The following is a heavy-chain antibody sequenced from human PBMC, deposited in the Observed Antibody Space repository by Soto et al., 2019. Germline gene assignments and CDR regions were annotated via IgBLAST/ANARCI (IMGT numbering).Heavy chain of an antibody. V-gene: IGHV3-23*01. CDR1: GFTFSSYA. Sequence: GGSLRLSCAASGFTFSSYAMSWVRQAPGKGLEWVSAISGSGGSTYYEDSVKGRFTISRDNSKNTLNLQMNSLRAEDTAVYYFAKVPVVVAAINWFDPWGQGTLVTVSS. J-gene: IGHJ5*02. CDR3: AKVPVVVAAINWFDP. D-gene: IGHD2-15*01. CDR2: ISGSGGST.